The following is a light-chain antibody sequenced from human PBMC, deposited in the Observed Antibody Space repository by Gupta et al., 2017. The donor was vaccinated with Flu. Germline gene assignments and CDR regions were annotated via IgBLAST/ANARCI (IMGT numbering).Light chain of an antibody. J-gene: IGLJ3*02. Sequence: KVTISCSGSSSNIENNYVSWYQHLPGTAPKLLIYDNNNRPSGIPDRFSGSKSGPSATLGITGLQTGDEADYYCGAWDSSLNVWVFGGGTKVTGL. V-gene: IGLV1-51*02. CDR1: SSNIENNY. CDR2: DNN. CDR3: GAWDSSLNVWV.